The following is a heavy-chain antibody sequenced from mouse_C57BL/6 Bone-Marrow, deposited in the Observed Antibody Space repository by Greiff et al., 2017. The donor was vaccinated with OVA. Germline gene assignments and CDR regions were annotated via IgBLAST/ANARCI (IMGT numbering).Heavy chain of an antibody. J-gene: IGHJ3*01. Sequence: EVHLVESGPGMVKPSQSLSLTCTVTGYSITSGYDWPWIRHFPGNKLEWMGYISYSGSTTYNPSLKIRISITHDTSTNHFFLKLNSVTTEDTATYYCAIDGTTGGFAYWGQGTLVTVSA. CDR1: GYSITSGYD. D-gene: IGHD1-1*01. CDR3: AIDGTTGGFAY. V-gene: IGHV3-1*01. CDR2: ISYSGST.